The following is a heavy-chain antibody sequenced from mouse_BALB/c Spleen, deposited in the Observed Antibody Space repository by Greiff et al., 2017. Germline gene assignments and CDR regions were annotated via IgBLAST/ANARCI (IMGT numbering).Heavy chain of an antibody. V-gene: IGHV1-7*01. CDR1: GYTFTSYW. J-gene: IGHJ4*01. CDR3: ARDDGYYLYYAMDY. Sequence: VQLQQSGAELAKPGASVKMSCKASGYTFTSYWMHWVKQRPGQGLEWIGYINPSTGYTEYNQKFKDKATLTADKSSSTAYMQLSSLTSEDSAVYYCARDDGYYLYYAMDYWGQGTSVTVSS. D-gene: IGHD2-3*01. CDR2: INPSTGYT.